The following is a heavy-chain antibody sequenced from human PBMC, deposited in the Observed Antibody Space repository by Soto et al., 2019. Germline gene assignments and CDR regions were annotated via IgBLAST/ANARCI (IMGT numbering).Heavy chain of an antibody. CDR2: ISYDGSNK. V-gene: IGHV3-30*03. Sequence: GGSLRLSCAASGFTFSSYGMHWVRQAPGKGLEWVAVISYDGSNKYYADSVKGRFTISRDNSKNTLYLQMNSLRAEDTAVYYCATAKMGLGKLYYYCYYMDVWRKENTFTGSS. CDR1: GFTFSSYG. D-gene: IGHD2-15*01. CDR3: ATAKMGLGKLYYYCYYMDV. J-gene: IGHJ6*03.